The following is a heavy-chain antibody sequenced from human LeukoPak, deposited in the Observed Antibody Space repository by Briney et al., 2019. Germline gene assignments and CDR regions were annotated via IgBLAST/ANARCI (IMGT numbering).Heavy chain of an antibody. CDR1: GFTFYIYA. D-gene: IGHD6-19*01. CDR3: ARVDSTGWDDAFDY. V-gene: IGHV3-64*01. Sequence: GGSLRLSCAASGFTFYIYAMHWGRQAPGKGLEYVSGISDQGGSTYYANSVEGRFTISRDNSKNTLYLQMGSLRAEDTAVYYCARVDSTGWDDAFDYWGQGTLVTVSS. J-gene: IGHJ4*02. CDR2: ISDQGGST.